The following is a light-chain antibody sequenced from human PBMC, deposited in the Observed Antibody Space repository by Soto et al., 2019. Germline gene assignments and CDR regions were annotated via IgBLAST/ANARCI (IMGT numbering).Light chain of an antibody. J-gene: IGKJ1*01. V-gene: IGKV1-5*03. Sequence: DIQMTQSPSTLSASIGDRVTFTCRASQSIGDWLAWYQQKPGKAPKLLIYRASNLESGVPSRFSGSGSGTEFALTISSLEPDDFATYCCQQYNGYSRACGQGTKVEIK. CDR2: RAS. CDR1: QSIGDW. CDR3: QQYNGYSRA.